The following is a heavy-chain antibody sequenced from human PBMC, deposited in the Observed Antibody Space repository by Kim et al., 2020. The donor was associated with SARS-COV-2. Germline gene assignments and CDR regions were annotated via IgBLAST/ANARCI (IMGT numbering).Heavy chain of an antibody. V-gene: IGHV1-2*02. CDR3: ARADLRFLEWLFFDY. CDR2: INPNSGGT. D-gene: IGHD3-3*01. J-gene: IGHJ4*02. CDR1: GYTFTGYY. Sequence: ASVKVSCKASGYTFTGYYMHWVRQAPGQGLEWMGWINPNSGGTNYAQKFQGRVTMTRDTSISTAYMELSRLRSDDTAVYYCARADLRFLEWLFFDYWGQGTLVTVSS.